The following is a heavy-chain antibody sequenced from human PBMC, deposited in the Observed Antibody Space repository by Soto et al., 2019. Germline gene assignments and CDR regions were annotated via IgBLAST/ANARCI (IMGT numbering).Heavy chain of an antibody. CDR1: GFTFTSSA. D-gene: IGHD4-17*01. Sequence: QMQLVQSGPEVKKPGTSVKVSCKASGFTFTSSAMQWVRQARGQRLEWIGWIVVGSGNTNYAQKFQERVTITRDMSTSKAYMKVSSLRSEDKAVYYCAAESPPRPFDYGDYAAYYYYGMDVWGQGTTVTVSS. J-gene: IGHJ6*02. CDR3: AAESPPRPFDYGDYAAYYYYGMDV. V-gene: IGHV1-58*02. CDR2: IVVGSGNT.